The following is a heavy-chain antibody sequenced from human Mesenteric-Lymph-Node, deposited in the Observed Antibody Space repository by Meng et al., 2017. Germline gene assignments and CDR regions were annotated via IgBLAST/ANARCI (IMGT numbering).Heavy chain of an antibody. CDR3: ARDIAAAGTEDY. D-gene: IGHD6-13*01. V-gene: IGHV1-46*01. CDR2: INPSGGST. CDR1: GYTFTSYY. J-gene: IGHJ4*02. Sequence: ASVKVSCKASGYTFTSYYMHWVRQAPGQGLEWMGIINPSGGSTSYAQKFQGRVTMTRDTSISTAYMELSRLRSDDTAVYYCARDIAAAGTEDYWGQGTLVTVSS.